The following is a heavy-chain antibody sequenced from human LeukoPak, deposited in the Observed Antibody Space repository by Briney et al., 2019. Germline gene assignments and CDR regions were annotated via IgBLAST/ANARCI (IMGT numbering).Heavy chain of an antibody. CDR2: IYYSGST. Sequence: SETLSLTCTVSGGSISSSSYYWGWIRQPPGKGLEWIGSIYYSGSTNHNPSLKSRVTMSVDTSKNQFSLKLSSVTAADTAVYYCARDIPLGIFGVANDAFDIWGQGTMVTVSS. D-gene: IGHD3-3*01. J-gene: IGHJ3*02. CDR1: GGSISSSSYY. V-gene: IGHV4-39*07. CDR3: ARDIPLGIFGVANDAFDI.